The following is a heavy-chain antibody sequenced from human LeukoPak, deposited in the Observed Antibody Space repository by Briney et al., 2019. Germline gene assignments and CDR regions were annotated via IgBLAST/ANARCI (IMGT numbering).Heavy chain of an antibody. V-gene: IGHV3-23*01. CDR3: AKALSGRVVVITTPLDY. J-gene: IGHJ4*02. CDR2: ISGSGGST. Sequence: GGSLRLSCAASGFTFSSYGMSWVRQAPGKGLEWVSAISGSGGSTYYADSVRGRFTISRDNSKNRLYLQMNSLRAEDTAIYYCAKALSGRVVVITTPLDYWGQGTLVTVSS. CDR1: GFTFSSYG. D-gene: IGHD3-22*01.